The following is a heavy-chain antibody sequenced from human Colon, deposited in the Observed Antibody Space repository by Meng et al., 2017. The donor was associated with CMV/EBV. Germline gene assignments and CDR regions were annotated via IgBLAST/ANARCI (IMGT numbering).Heavy chain of an antibody. V-gene: IGHV3-49*04. CDR3: ARGPKSLLSGWHMED. CDR1: GFTFGDYA. D-gene: IGHD6-19*01. Sequence: GGSLRLSCTASGFTFGDYAMSWVRQAPGRGLEWVGFIRSKGYGGTTEYAASVKGRFTISRDDSKSIAYLQMNSLQTEDTAVYYCARGPKSLLSGWHMEDWGQGTVVTVSS. J-gene: IGHJ4*02. CDR2: IRSKGYGGTT.